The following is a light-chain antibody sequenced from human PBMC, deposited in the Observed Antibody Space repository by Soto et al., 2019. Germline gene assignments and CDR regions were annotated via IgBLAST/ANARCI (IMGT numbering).Light chain of an antibody. V-gene: IGLV2-14*03. CDR2: DVS. CDR3: SSYTISDTLV. Sequence: QSALTQPASVSGSPGQSITISCTGTSSDVGGSSNFVSWYQQHPGKAPKLMIYDVSNRPSGVSNRFSGSKSGNTASLTISGLQAEDEADYYCSSYTISDTLVFGGGTKLTFL. J-gene: IGLJ2*01. CDR1: SSDVGGSSNF.